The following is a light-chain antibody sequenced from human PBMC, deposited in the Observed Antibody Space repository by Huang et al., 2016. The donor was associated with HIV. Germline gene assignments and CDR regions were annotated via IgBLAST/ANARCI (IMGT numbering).Light chain of an antibody. CDR1: PSVSTN. CDR2: GTS. Sequence: EIVMTQSPATPSVSPGERATLSRQASPSVSTNLAWYQQKAGQAPRLLMVGTSTRATGVPARFSGSGSGTEFTLTISSLQSEDFAVYYCQQYNNWPPLTFGGGTRVEIK. V-gene: IGKV3-15*01. CDR3: QQYNNWPPLT. J-gene: IGKJ4*01.